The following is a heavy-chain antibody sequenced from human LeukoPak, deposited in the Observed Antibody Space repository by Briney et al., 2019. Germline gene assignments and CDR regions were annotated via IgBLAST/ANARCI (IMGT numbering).Heavy chain of an antibody. Sequence: ATAKLSCKASGSTFTSYGISWVRQAPRQRLEWMGWINPNSGGTNYAQKFQGRVTMTRDTSISTAYMELSRLRSDDTAVYYCARTGIRGSSSKYYFDYWGQGTLVTVSS. V-gene: IGHV1-2*02. CDR2: INPNSGGT. J-gene: IGHJ4*02. D-gene: IGHD6-6*01. CDR3: ARTGIRGSSSKYYFDY. CDR1: GSTFTSYG.